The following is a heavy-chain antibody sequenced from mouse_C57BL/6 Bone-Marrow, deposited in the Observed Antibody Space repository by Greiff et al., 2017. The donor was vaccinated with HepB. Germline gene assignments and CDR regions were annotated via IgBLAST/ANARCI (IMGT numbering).Heavy chain of an antibody. V-gene: IGHV1-26*01. CDR2: INPNNGGT. CDR3: ARFLLWYYYAMDY. Sequence: VQLQQSGPELVKPGASVKISCKASGYTFTDYYMNWVKQSHGKSLEWIGDINPNNGGTSYNQKFKGKATLTVDKSSSTAYMELRSLTSEDSAVYYCARFLLWYYYAMDYWGQGTSVTVSS. CDR1: GYTFTDYY. J-gene: IGHJ4*01. D-gene: IGHD2-10*01.